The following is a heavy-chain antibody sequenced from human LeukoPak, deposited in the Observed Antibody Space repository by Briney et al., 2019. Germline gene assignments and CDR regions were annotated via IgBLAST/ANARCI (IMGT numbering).Heavy chain of an antibody. CDR3: ARVRVVVAATGPYFQH. D-gene: IGHD2-15*01. J-gene: IGHJ1*01. CDR2: INPNSGGT. V-gene: IGHV1-2*02. Sequence: ASVKVSCKASGYTFTSYYMHWVRQAPGQGLEWMGWINPNSGGTNYAQKFQGRVTMTRDTSISTAYMELSRLRSDDTAVYYCARVRVVVAATGPYFQHWGQGTLVTVSS. CDR1: GYTFTSYY.